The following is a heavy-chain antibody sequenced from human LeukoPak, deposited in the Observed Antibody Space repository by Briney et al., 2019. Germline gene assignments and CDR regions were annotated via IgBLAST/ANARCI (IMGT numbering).Heavy chain of an antibody. CDR2: IYPGDSDT. Sequence: GESLKISCKGSGYRFTNYWIGWVRQMPGKGLEWMGIIYPGDSDTRYSPSFQGQVTVSADKSISTAYLQWSSLKASDTAMYYCARRYYYGSGSSKYYFDYWGQGTLVTVSS. J-gene: IGHJ4*02. CDR1: GYRFTNYW. CDR3: ARRYYYGSGSSKYYFDY. D-gene: IGHD3-10*01. V-gene: IGHV5-51*01.